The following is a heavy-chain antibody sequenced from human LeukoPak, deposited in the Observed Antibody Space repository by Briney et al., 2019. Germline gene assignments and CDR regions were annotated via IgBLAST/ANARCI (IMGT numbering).Heavy chain of an antibody. J-gene: IGHJ5*01. Sequence: GGSLRLSCAASGFTFSSYAMSWVRQAPGKGLEWVSGISSSGSGGSTYYADSVKGRLTISRDNYKNTLYLQINSVRAEDTAVYYCARAYSSSWYDFWGQGTLVTVSS. V-gene: IGHV3-23*01. CDR1: GFTFSSYA. CDR2: ISSSGSGGST. CDR3: ARAYSSSWYDF. D-gene: IGHD6-13*01.